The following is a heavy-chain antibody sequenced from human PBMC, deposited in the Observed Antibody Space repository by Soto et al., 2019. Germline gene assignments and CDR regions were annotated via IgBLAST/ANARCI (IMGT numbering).Heavy chain of an antibody. CDR1: GYTFTEYD. D-gene: IGHD7-27*01. V-gene: IGHV1-8*01. CDR2: VSPENKNA. Sequence: GASVKVSCKTSGYTFTEYDINWVRQAPGQGPEYMGWVSPENKNAGYAPQFRGRVSMTTDTTISTAYLEVTNLTYEDTAVYYCARIGTWALNFDYWGQGTLVTVSS. J-gene: IGHJ4*02. CDR3: ARIGTWALNFDY.